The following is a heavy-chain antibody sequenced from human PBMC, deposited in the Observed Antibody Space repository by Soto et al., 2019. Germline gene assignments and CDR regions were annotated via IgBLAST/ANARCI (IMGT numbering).Heavy chain of an antibody. CDR1: GGTVSSSSYY. Sequence: SETLSLTCTVSGGTVSSSSYYWAWIRQPPGKGLEWIGSIYYGGSTSYNPSLKSRVSISVDKAKNQFSLRLSSVTAADTAVYYCARRMYCSGGTCYSGPNWFDPWGQGTLVTVSS. CDR2: IYYGGST. CDR3: ARRMYCSGGTCYSGPNWFDP. D-gene: IGHD2-15*01. V-gene: IGHV4-39*01. J-gene: IGHJ5*02.